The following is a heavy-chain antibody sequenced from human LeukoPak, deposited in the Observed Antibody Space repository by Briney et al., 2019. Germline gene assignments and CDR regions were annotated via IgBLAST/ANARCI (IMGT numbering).Heavy chain of an antibody. J-gene: IGHJ4*02. CDR3: ASVVYYDSSGYAFDY. D-gene: IGHD3-22*01. V-gene: IGHV3-30-3*01. CDR1: GFTFSSYA. Sequence: GGSLRLSCAASGFTFSSYAMHWVRQAPGKGLERVAVISYDGSNKYYADSVKGRFTISRDNSKNTLYLQMNSLRAEDTAVYYCASVVYYDSSGYAFDYWGQGTLVTVSS. CDR2: ISYDGSNK.